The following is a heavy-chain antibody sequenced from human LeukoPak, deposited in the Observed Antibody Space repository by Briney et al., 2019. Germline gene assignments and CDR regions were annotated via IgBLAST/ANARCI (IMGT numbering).Heavy chain of an antibody. V-gene: IGHV4-30-4*08. J-gene: IGHJ6*03. CDR2: IYYSGST. D-gene: IGHD3-10*01. CDR3: ARDHRYYGSRSYGFYYYYMDV. CDR1: GGSISSGDYY. Sequence: TLSLTCTVSGGSISSGDYYWSWIRQPPGKGLEWFGYIYYSGSTYYNPSLKSRVTISVDTSKNQFSLKPSSVTAADTAVYYCARDHRYYGSRSYGFYYYYMDVWGKGTTVTVS.